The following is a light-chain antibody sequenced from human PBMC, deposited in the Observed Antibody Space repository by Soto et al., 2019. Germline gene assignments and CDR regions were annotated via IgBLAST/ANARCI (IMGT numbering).Light chain of an antibody. V-gene: IGLV1-44*01. CDR2: RND. Sequence: QSVLTQPPSASGTPGQRVTISCSGSSSNIGGNTVDWYQQLPGTAPKLLTYRNDQRPSGVPDRFSGSKSGTSASLAISGLQSEDEADYYCAAWDGSLNGWVFGGGTQLTVL. J-gene: IGLJ3*02. CDR1: SSNIGGNT. CDR3: AAWDGSLNGWV.